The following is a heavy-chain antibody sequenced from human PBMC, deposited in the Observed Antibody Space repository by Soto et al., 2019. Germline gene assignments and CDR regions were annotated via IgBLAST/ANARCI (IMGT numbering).Heavy chain of an antibody. Sequence: TGGSLRLSCAASGFTFSSYAMSWVRQAPGKGLEWVSAISGSGGSTYYADSVKGRFTISRDNSKNTLYLQMNSVRAEDTAVYYCAKGVYDILTGYYASAGGMDVWGQGTTVTVSS. J-gene: IGHJ6*02. CDR2: ISGSGGST. D-gene: IGHD3-9*01. V-gene: IGHV3-23*01. CDR3: AKGVYDILTGYYASAGGMDV. CDR1: GFTFSSYA.